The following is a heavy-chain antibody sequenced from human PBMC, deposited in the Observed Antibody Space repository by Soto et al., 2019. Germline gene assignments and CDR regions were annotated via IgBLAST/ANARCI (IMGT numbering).Heavy chain of an antibody. J-gene: IGHJ4*02. Sequence: SDTLSLTGAVSGASITSNFYYWGWIRRPPGKGLEGIGSIYFDGSTYYKSSLKRRVTISLDTSKNQFSLKLTSVTAADTAVYYCGQVLIGATRHTDFDSWGQGTLVTVSS. V-gene: IGHV4-39*01. CDR1: GASITSNFYY. D-gene: IGHD2-21*01. CDR2: IYFDGST. CDR3: GQVLIGATRHTDFDS.